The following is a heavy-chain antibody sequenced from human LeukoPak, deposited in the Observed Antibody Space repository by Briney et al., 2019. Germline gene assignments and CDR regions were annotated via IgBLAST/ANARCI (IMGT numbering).Heavy chain of an antibody. CDR1: GYTFTVYY. CDR2: INPNSGGT. Sequence: ASVKVSCKASGYTFTVYYMHWVRQAPGQGLEWMGWINPNSGGTNYAQKFQGRVTMTRDTSISTAYMELSRLRSDDTAVYYCARAIAAAGTSYYWGQGTLVTVSS. V-gene: IGHV1-2*02. CDR3: ARAIAAAGTSYY. D-gene: IGHD6-13*01. J-gene: IGHJ4*02.